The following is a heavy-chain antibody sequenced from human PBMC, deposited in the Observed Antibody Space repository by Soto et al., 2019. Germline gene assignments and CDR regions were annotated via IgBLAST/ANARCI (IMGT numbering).Heavy chain of an antibody. V-gene: IGHV1-3*01. J-gene: IGHJ4*02. CDR1: GYTFTSYA. D-gene: IGHD3-22*01. CDR2: INAGNGNT. Sequence: ASVKVSCKASGYTFTSYAMHWVRQAPGQRLEWMGRINAGNGNTKYSQKFQGRVTITRDTSASTAYMELSSLRSEDTAFYYCARSYYYDSSGYPYYFDYWGQGTLVTVSS. CDR3: ARSYYYDSSGYPYYFDY.